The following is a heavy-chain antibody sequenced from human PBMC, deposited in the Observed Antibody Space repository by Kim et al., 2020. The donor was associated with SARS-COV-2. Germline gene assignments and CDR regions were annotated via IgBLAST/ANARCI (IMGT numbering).Heavy chain of an antibody. CDR1: GGSISSSSYY. D-gene: IGHD2-2*02. CDR2: IYYSGST. CDR3: AGELPYHYYYYGMDV. V-gene: IGHV4-39*01. Sequence: SETLSLTCTVSGGSISSSSYYWGWIRQPPGKGLEWIGSIYYSGSTYYNPSLKSRVTISVDTSKNQFSLKLSSVTAADTAVCYCAGELPYHYYYYGMDVWGQGTTVTVSS. J-gene: IGHJ6*02.